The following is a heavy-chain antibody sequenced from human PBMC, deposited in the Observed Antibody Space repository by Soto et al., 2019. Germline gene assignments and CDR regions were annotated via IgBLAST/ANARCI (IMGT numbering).Heavy chain of an antibody. CDR2: IYYSGST. J-gene: IGHJ5*02. CDR1: GGSISSYY. D-gene: IGHD3-10*01. CDR3: ARLLWSRGDWFDP. V-gene: IGHV4-59*08. Sequence: QVQLQESGPGLVKPSETLSLTCTVSGGSISSYYWSWIRQPPGKGLEWIGYIYYSGSTNYNPSIKSRVTISVDTSKNQFSLKLSSVTAADTAVYYCARLLWSRGDWFDPWGQGTLVTVSS.